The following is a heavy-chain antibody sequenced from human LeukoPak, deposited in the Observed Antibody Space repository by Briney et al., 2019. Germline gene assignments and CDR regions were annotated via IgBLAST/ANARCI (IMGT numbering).Heavy chain of an antibody. Sequence: SETLSLTCAVYGGSFSGYYWSWIRQPPGEGLEWIGEINHSGSTNYNPSLKSRVTISVDTSKNQFSLNLSSVTAADTAVYYCARLNYFGAFFDYWGQGTLVTVSS. CDR1: GGSFSGYY. J-gene: IGHJ4*02. D-gene: IGHD3-10*01. CDR2: INHSGST. CDR3: ARLNYFGAFFDY. V-gene: IGHV4-34*01.